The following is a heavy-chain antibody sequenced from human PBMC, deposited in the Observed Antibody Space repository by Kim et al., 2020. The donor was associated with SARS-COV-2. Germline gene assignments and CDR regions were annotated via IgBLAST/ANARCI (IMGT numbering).Heavy chain of an antibody. D-gene: IGHD5-18*01. J-gene: IGHJ4*02. Sequence: SVKGRFTISRDNSKNTLYLQMNSLRAEDTAVYYCARDRGYSGVGGETDYWGQGTLVTVSS. CDR3: ARDRGYSGVGGETDY. V-gene: IGHV3-53*01.